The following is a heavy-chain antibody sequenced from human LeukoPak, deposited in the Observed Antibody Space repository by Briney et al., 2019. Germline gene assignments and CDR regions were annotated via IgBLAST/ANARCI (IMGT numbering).Heavy chain of an antibody. V-gene: IGHV1-2*02. J-gene: IGHJ4*02. CDR1: GYTFTGYY. D-gene: IGHD6-13*01. CDR2: INPNSGGT. Sequence: SVTLSCKASGYTFTGYYMHWVRQAPGQGLEWMGWINPNSGGTNYAQKFQGRVTMTRDTSISTAYMELSRLRSDDTAVYYCARDRGPPNIAAAPFGYWGEGTLVTVSS. CDR3: ARDRGPPNIAAAPFGY.